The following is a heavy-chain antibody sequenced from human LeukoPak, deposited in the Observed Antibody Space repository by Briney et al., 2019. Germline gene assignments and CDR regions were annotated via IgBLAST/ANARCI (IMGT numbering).Heavy chain of an antibody. V-gene: IGHV1-69*13. J-gene: IGHJ4*02. D-gene: IGHD3-22*01. CDR1: GGTFSSYA. CDR2: IISILGTT. Sequence: SVKVSCKASGGTFSSYAISWVRQAPGQGLEWMGGIISILGTTKYAQKFQGRVTITADESTSTAYMELSSLRSEDTAVYYCARSGDSSGYYYGERYWGQGTLVTVSS. CDR3: ARSGDSSGYYYGERY.